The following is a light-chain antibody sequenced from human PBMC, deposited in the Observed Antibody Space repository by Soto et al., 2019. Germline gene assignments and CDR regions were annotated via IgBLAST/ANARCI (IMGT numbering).Light chain of an antibody. J-gene: IGLJ3*02. CDR3: QSYDNSLSGWV. CDR2: DDT. Sequence: QSVLTQPPSVSGAPGQRVTISCTGSSSNIGALYDVHWYQQLPGTAPKLLIYDDTNRPSEVPDRFSASKSGTSASLAITGLQADDEAFYYCQSYDNSLSGWVFGGGTKLTVL. CDR1: SSNIGALYD. V-gene: IGLV1-40*01.